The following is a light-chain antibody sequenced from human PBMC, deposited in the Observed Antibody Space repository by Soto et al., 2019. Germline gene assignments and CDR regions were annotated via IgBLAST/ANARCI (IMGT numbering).Light chain of an antibody. CDR1: QSVSSY. Sequence: EIVLTQSPATLSLSPGERATLSCRASQSVSSYLAWYQQKPGQAPRLLIYDAYNRATGIPARFSGSGSGTDFTLTISSLEPEDFAVYYCKQRSNWPPTFGQGTRLEIK. J-gene: IGKJ5*01. CDR3: KQRSNWPPT. V-gene: IGKV3-11*01. CDR2: DAY.